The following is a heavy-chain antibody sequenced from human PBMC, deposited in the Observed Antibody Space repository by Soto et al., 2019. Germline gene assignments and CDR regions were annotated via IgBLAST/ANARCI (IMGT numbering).Heavy chain of an antibody. CDR2: ISGSGGST. D-gene: IGHD6-6*01. CDR1: RFIFNNYA. Sequence: GGSLRLSCAASRFIFNNYAMSWVRQAPGKGLEWVSSISGSGGSTYYADSVRGRFTISRDNSKNTLYVQMNSLRAEDTAIYYCAKEGAGSSFTGRYGMDVWGQGTTVTVSS. CDR3: AKEGAGSSFTGRYGMDV. J-gene: IGHJ6*02. V-gene: IGHV3-23*01.